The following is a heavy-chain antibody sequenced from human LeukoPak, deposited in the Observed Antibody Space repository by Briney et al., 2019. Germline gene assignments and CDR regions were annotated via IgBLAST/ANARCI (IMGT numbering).Heavy chain of an antibody. V-gene: IGHV1-69*05. CDR2: IIPIFGTA. CDR1: GGTFSSYA. D-gene: IGHD2-2*01. J-gene: IGHJ4*02. CDR3: ARGTVVVPAAAY. Sequence: ASVKVSCKASGGTFSSYAISWVRQAPGQGLEWMGGIIPIFGTANYAQKFQGRVTITTDESTSTAYMELSSLRSEDTAVYYCARGTVVVPAAAYWGQGTLVTVSS.